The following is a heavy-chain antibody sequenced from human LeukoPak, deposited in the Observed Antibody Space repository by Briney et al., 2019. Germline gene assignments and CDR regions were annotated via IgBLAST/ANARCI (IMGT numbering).Heavy chain of an antibody. CDR3: ARETGLYYFDY. V-gene: IGHV4-30-4*08. CDR2: IYYSGST. Sequence: SQTLSLTCTVSGDSISSGGYYWSWIRQHPGKGLEWIGHIYYSGSTYYNPPLKSRVTISVDTSKNQFSLKLNSVTAADTAVYFCARETGLYYFDYWGQGTLVTVSS. D-gene: IGHD1-14*01. J-gene: IGHJ4*02. CDR1: GDSISSGGYY.